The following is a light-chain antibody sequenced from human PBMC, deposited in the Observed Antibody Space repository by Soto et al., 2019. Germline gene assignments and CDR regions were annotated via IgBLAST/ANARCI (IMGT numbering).Light chain of an antibody. CDR1: NIGSKS. CDR2: DDG. J-gene: IGLJ1*01. Sequence: SYALTQPPSVSVAPGRTATITCGGNNIGSKSVHWYQRRPGQAPVLVVYDDGDRPSGIPERFAGSNSGNTATLTISRVEAGDEADYYCQVWESSSGHYVFGSGTKVTVL. V-gene: IGLV3-21*03. CDR3: QVWESSSGHYV.